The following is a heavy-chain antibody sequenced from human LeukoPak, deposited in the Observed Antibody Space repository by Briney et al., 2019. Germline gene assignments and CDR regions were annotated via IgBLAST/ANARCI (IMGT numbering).Heavy chain of an antibody. CDR1: GYTFTGYY. CDR3: ARDLYHYDSSGSRGTFDI. D-gene: IGHD3-22*01. CDR2: INPNSGGT. Sequence: ASVKVSCKASGYTFTGYYIHWVRQAPGQGLEWMGWINPNSGGTNSAQKFRGRVTMTRDTSISTAYMELSRLRSDDTAVYYCARDLYHYDSSGSRGTFDIWGQGTMVTVSS. J-gene: IGHJ3*02. V-gene: IGHV1-2*02.